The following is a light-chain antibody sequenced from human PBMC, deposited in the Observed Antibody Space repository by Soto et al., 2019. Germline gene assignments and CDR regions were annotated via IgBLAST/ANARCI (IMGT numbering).Light chain of an antibody. V-gene: IGLV1-40*01. J-gene: IGLJ1*01. CDR3: QSYDSSVTAL. CDR1: ISNIGADYD. Sequence: QSVLTQPPSVSCAPGQRVTISCTGSISNIGADYDVHWYRQVPGTAPKLLIFSNVNRPLGVPDRFSGSKSGTSASLTISGLQDEDEADYYCQSYDSSVTALFGTGTKLTVL. CDR2: SNV.